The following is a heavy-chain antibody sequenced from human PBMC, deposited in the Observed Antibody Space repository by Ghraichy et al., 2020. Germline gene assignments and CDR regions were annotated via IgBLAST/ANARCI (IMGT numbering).Heavy chain of an antibody. V-gene: IGHV4-31*03. CDR3: ARRSGYIVGGMDV. J-gene: IGHJ6*02. Sequence: SQTLSLTCTVSGGSISSGGYYWSWIRQHPGKFLEWLGYTYYSVSTSYNPSLKSRVTISVDTSKNQFSLKLSSVTGADTAMYYCARRSGYIVGGMDVWGQGTTVTVSS. D-gene: IGHD3-3*01. CDR1: GGSISSGGYY. CDR2: TYYSVST.